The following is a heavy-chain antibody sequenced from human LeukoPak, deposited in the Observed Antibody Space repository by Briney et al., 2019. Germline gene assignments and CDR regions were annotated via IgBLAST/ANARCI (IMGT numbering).Heavy chain of an antibody. J-gene: IGHJ5*02. V-gene: IGHV4-34*01. Sequence: PSETLSLTCAVYGGSFSGYYWSWIRQPPGKGLEWIGEINHSGSTNYNPSLKSRVTISVDTSKNQFSLKLSSVTAADTAVYYYARLPVDWFDPWGQGTLVTVSS. CDR2: INHSGST. CDR1: GGSFSGYY. CDR3: ARLPVDWFDP.